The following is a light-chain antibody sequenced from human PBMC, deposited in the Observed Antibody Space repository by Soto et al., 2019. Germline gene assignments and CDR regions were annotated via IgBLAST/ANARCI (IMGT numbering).Light chain of an antibody. Sequence: QPVLTQSPSASASLGASVKLTCTLSSGHSSYAIAWHQQQPEKGPRYLMKLNSDGSHSKGDGIPDRFSGSKSDNTASLTVSGLQAEDEADYYCSSYAGNNNFVVFGGGTKLTVL. CDR3: SSYAGNNNFVV. J-gene: IGLJ2*01. CDR1: SGHSSYA. V-gene: IGLV4-69*01. CDR2: LNSDGSH.